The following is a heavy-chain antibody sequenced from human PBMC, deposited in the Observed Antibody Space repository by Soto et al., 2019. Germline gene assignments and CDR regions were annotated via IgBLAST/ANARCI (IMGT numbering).Heavy chain of an antibody. D-gene: IGHD3-3*01. CDR2: IYYSGST. CDR1: GGSISSGDYY. Sequence: SETLSLTCTVSGGSISSGDYYWSWIRQPPGKGLEWIGYIYYSGSTYYNPSLKSRVTISVDTSKNQISLKLSSVTAAGTAVYYCARDDALLRTFDYWGQGTLVTVSS. CDR3: ARDDALLRTFDY. V-gene: IGHV4-30-4*01. J-gene: IGHJ4*02.